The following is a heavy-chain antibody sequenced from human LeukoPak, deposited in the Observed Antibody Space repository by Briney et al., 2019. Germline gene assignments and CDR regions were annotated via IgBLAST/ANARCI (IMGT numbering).Heavy chain of an antibody. J-gene: IGHJ4*02. D-gene: IGHD1-7*01. V-gene: IGHV1-2*02. Sequence: GASVKVSCKASGYTFTGYYMHWVRQAPGQGLEWMGWINPNSGGTNYAQKFQGRVTMTRDTSISTAYMELSRLRSDDTAVYYCARDWRRYNWNYVFGYWGQGTLVTVSS. CDR1: GYTFTGYY. CDR2: INPNSGGT. CDR3: ARDWRRYNWNYVFGY.